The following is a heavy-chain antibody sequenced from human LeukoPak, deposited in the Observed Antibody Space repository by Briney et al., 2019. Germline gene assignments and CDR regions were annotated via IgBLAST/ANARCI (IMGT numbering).Heavy chain of an antibody. CDR1: GGSISNYY. V-gene: IGHV4-59*01. D-gene: IGHD3-16*01. CDR3: ARGGSRGYYYYMDV. CDR2: IYYSGNT. Sequence: PSETLSLTCTVSGGSISNYYWSWIRQPPGKGLEWIGYIYYSGNTNYNPSLKSRVTISLDTSKNQFSLKLRSVTAADTAIYHCARGGSRGYYYYMDVWGKGTTVIVSS. J-gene: IGHJ6*03.